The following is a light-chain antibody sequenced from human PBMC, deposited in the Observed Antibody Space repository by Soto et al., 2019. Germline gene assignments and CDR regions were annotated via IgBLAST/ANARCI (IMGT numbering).Light chain of an antibody. CDR3: CSYAGSSSAYV. Sequence: QSVLTQPASVSGSPGQSITISCTGTSSDVGSYNVVSWYQQHPGKAPKLLIYEVSKRPSGVSDRFSGSKSGNTASLTISGLQAGDEADYHCCSYAGSSSAYVFGTGTKATVL. CDR1: SSDVGSYNV. V-gene: IGLV2-23*02. CDR2: EVS. J-gene: IGLJ1*01.